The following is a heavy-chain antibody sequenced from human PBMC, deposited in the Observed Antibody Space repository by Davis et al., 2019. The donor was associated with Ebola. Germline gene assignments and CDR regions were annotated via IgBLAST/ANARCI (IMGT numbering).Heavy chain of an antibody. V-gene: IGHV4-59*08. Sequence: SETLSLTCTVSGGSISSYYWSWIRQSPGKGLEWIGYISYTGNTNYNPSLKTRVTISIDTSKTHYSLSLTSVTAADTAVYYCARGYPADYWGQGTLVTVSS. CDR2: ISYTGNT. J-gene: IGHJ4*02. CDR3: ARGYPADY. CDR1: GGSISSYY. D-gene: IGHD5-18*01.